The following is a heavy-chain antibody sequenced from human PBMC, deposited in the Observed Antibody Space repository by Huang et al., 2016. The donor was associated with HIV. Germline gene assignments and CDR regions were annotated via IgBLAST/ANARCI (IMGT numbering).Heavy chain of an antibody. D-gene: IGHD3-10*01. CDR1: GYRFRSNW. V-gene: IGHV5-51*01. CDR3: ARLIGSPSFYYGLDV. J-gene: IGHJ6*02. CDR2: IDPGDSDT. Sequence: EVQLVQSGAEVKKPGESLKISCKGSGYRFRSNWIGWVRQMPGKGLEWMGSIDPGDSDTRYSPSFQGQVTISADKSINTAYLQWSSLKASDTAMYYCARLIGSPSFYYGLDVWGQGTTVTVSS.